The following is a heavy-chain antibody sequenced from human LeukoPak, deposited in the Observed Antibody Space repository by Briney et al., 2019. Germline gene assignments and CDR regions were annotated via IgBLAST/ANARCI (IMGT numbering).Heavy chain of an antibody. CDR3: ARSGYSPYDAFDI. V-gene: IGHV3-7*01. D-gene: IGHD3-3*01. CDR1: GFTFSNYW. J-gene: IGHJ3*02. CDR2: IKGDGSEK. Sequence: PGGSLRLSCATPGFTFSNYWMSWVRQAPGKGLKWVANIKGDGSEKNYVDSVKGRFTISRDNSKNTLYLQMNSLRAEDTAVYYCARSGYSPYDAFDIWGQGTMVTVSS.